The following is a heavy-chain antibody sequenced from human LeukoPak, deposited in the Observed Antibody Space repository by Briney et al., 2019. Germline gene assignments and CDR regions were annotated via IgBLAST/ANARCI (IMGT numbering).Heavy chain of an antibody. V-gene: IGHV4-39*01. D-gene: IGHD3-3*01. J-gene: IGHJ4*02. CDR3: ARHRGRAYYDFWSGYYTDY. CDR1: GGSISSSSYY. CDR2: IYYNGST. Sequence: SETLSLTCTVSGGSISSSSYYWGWIRQPPGKGLEWIGSIYYNGSTYYNPSLKSRVTISVDTSKNQFSLKLSSVTAADTAVYYCARHRGRAYYDFWSGYYTDYWGQGTLVTVSS.